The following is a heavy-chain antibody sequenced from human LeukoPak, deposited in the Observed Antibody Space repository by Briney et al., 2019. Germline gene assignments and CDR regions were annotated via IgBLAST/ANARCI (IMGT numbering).Heavy chain of an antibody. J-gene: IGHJ4*02. Sequence: PSETLSLTCTVSGGSISSGGYYWSRIRQHPGKGLEWIGYIYYSGSTYYNPSLKSRVTISVDTSKNQFSLKLSSVTAADTAVYYCARAAPDPFWSGYYPFDYWGQGTLVTVSS. CDR3: ARAAPDPFWSGYYPFDY. CDR2: IYYSGST. V-gene: IGHV4-31*03. D-gene: IGHD3-3*01. CDR1: GGSISSGGYY.